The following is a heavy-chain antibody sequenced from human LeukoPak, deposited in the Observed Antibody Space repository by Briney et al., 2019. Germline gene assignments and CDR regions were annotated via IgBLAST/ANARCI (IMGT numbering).Heavy chain of an antibody. CDR3: ATGNWNDPYYYYGMDV. D-gene: IGHD1-1*01. CDR1: GYTLTGYY. Sequence: GASVKVSCKASGYTLTGYYMHWVRQAPGQGLEWMGRINPNSGGTNYAQKFQGRVTMTRDTSISTAYMELRSLRSDDTAVYYCATGNWNDPYYYYGMDVWGQGTTVTVSS. J-gene: IGHJ6*02. V-gene: IGHV1-2*06. CDR2: INPNSGGT.